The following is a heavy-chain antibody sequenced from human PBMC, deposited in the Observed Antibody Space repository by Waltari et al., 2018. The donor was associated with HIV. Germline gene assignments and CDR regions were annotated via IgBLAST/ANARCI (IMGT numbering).Heavy chain of an antibody. V-gene: IGHV4-38-2*02. D-gene: IGHD3-16*02. CDR3: ARDWGSYRPYYFDY. CDR2: IFYSGTT. CDR1: GYSIDDGYY. J-gene: IGHJ4*02. Sequence: QVQLQESGPGLVKPSETLSLTCRVSGYSIDDGYYWAWIRQHPGKGLEWVASIFYSGTTYYNPSLKCRVTRSMDTSRNQFSLKLSSVTAADTAVYFCARDWGSYRPYYFDYWGRGTLVTVSS.